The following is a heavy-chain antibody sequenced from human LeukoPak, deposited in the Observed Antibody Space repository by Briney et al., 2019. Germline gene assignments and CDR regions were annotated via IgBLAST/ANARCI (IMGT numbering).Heavy chain of an antibody. CDR3: ASSAAGISFFDY. CDR2: IIPIFGTA. Sequence: SVKVSCKASGGTFSSYAISWVRQAPGQGLEWMGGIIPIFGTANYAQKFQGRVTITTDESTSTAYMELSSLRSEDTAVYYCASSAAGISFFDYWGQGTLVTVSS. V-gene: IGHV1-69*05. CDR1: GGTFSSYA. D-gene: IGHD6-13*01. J-gene: IGHJ4*02.